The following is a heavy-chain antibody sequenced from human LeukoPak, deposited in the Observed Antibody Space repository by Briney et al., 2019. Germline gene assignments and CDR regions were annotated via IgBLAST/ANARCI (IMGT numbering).Heavy chain of an antibody. V-gene: IGHV4-34*01. Sequence: PSETLSLTCAVYGGSFSGYYWSWIRQPPGKGLEWLGEINHSGSTNYNPSLKSRVTISVDTSKNQFSLKLSSVTAADPAVYSWAKSGFGVWGIIINPPPFEDGGQGTLVTV. CDR3: AKSGFGVWGIIINPPPFED. D-gene: IGHD3-10*01. CDR1: GGSFSGYY. J-gene: IGHJ4*02. CDR2: INHSGST.